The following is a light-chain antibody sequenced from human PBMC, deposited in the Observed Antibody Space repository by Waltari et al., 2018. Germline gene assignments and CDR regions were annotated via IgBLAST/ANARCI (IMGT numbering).Light chain of an antibody. CDR1: HMVTSSS. V-gene: IGKV3-20*01. J-gene: IGKJ4*01. CDR2: GAS. Sequence: ASHMVTSSSLTWYQQKLGQAARLLIYGASSRATGIPDRFMGSGSETDFTLTSIRLEPEDFAVYYCQQYDGEVVTFGGGTKVEI. CDR3: QQYDGEVVT.